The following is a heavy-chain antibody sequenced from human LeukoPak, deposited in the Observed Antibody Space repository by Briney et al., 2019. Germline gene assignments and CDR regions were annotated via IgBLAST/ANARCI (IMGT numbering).Heavy chain of an antibody. Sequence: GGSLRLSCAASGFTFSSYSMNWVRQAPGKGLEWVSYISSSSSTIYYADSVKGRFTIPRDNAKNSLYLQMNSLRAEDTAVYYCARAPPYTYYYDSSGYFDYWGQGTLVTVSS. CDR2: ISSSSSTI. J-gene: IGHJ4*02. D-gene: IGHD3-22*01. V-gene: IGHV3-48*01. CDR1: GFTFSSYS. CDR3: ARAPPYTYYYDSSGYFDY.